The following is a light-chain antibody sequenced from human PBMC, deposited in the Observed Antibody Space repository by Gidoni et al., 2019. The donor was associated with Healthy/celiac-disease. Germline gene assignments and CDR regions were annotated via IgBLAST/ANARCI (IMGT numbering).Light chain of an antibody. CDR3: QQCYSTLGT. Sequence: DIQMTQSPSSLSASVGERVTITCRASQSISSYLNWYQQKPGKAPKLLIYAASSLKSGVPSRFSGSGSGTDFTLTISSLQPEDFATYYCQQCYSTLGTFGQGTRLEIK. J-gene: IGKJ5*01. CDR1: QSISSY. V-gene: IGKV1-39*01. CDR2: AAS.